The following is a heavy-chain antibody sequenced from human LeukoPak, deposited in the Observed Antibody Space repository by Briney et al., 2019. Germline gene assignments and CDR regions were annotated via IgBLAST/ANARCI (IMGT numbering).Heavy chain of an antibody. J-gene: IGHJ4*02. CDR1: GGTFSHYA. V-gene: IGHV1-69*13. Sequence: SVKVSCKASGGTFSHYAVSWVRQAPAQGREGMGGIIPIFGTANYAQKFQGRVTITADESTSTAYIELSSLRSEDTAVYFCAREGYCSSTSCRPFYYWAQGTLVSVSS. CDR3: AREGYCSSTSCRPFYY. D-gene: IGHD2-2*01. CDR2: IIPIFGTA.